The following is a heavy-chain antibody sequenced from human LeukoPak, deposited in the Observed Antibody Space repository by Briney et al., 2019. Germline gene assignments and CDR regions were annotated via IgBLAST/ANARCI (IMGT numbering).Heavy chain of an antibody. V-gene: IGHV3-48*04. J-gene: IGHJ4*02. CDR1: GFTFSSYS. Sequence: PGGSLRLSCAASGFTFSSYSINWVRQAPGKGLEWVSYIRSDTSTKYYADSVKGRSAISRDNAKNSVYLQMNSLRAEDTAVYYCTRDSGYEFDYWGQRTLVTVSS. D-gene: IGHD5-12*01. CDR2: IRSDTSTK. CDR3: TRDSGYEFDY.